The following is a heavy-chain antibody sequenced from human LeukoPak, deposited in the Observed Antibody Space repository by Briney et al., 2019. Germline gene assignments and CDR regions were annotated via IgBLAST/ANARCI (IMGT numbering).Heavy chain of an antibody. V-gene: IGHV1-69*13. CDR3: ARSSASIVVVPAAMHYYYGMGV. CDR1: GGTFSSYA. J-gene: IGHJ6*04. D-gene: IGHD2-2*01. CDR2: IIPIFGTA. Sequence: GASVKVSCKASGGTFSSYAISWVRQAPGQGLEWMGGIIPIFGTANYAQKFQGRVTITADESTSTAYMELSSLRSEDTAVYYCARSSASIVVVPAAMHYYYGMGVWGKGTTVTVSS.